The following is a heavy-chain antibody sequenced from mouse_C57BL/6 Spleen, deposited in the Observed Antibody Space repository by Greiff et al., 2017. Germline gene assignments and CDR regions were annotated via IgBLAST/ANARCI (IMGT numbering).Heavy chain of an antibody. J-gene: IGHJ3*01. CDR1: GYAFSSSW. CDR3: AQKAQGAWFAY. V-gene: IGHV1-82*01. Sequence: VQRVESGPELVKPGASVKISCKASGYAFSSSWMNWVKQRPGKGLEWIGRIYPGDGDTNYNGKFKGMATLTADKSSSTAYMQLSSLTSEASAVSICAQKAQGAWFAYWGQGTLVTVSA. CDR2: IYPGDGDT. D-gene: IGHD3-2*02.